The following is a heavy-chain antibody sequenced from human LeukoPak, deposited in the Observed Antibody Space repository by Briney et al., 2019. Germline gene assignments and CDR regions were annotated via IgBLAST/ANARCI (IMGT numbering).Heavy chain of an antibody. Sequence: GGSLRLSCAASGFTFSSFAMTWVRQAPGKGLEWVSGFDGNGPNTYYADSVKGRFTISRDNSKNTLFLQMNSLRAEDTAVYYCAKNLYCGGGSCYPSALGMDVWGQGTTVTVSS. D-gene: IGHD2-15*01. CDR2: FDGNGPNT. V-gene: IGHV3-23*01. J-gene: IGHJ6*02. CDR3: AKNLYCGGGSCYPSALGMDV. CDR1: GFTFSSFA.